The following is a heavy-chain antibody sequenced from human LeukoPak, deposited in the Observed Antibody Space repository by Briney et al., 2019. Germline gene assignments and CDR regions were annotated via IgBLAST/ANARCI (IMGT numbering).Heavy chain of an antibody. J-gene: IGHJ4*02. CDR2: MNPNSGNT. Sequence: ASVKVSCKASGYTFTSCDINWVRQATGQGLEWMGWMNPNSGNTGYAQKFQGRVTMTRNTSISTAYMELSSLRSDDTAVYYCARERSGSYSYWGQGTLVTVSS. CDR1: GYTFTSCD. V-gene: IGHV1-8*01. CDR3: ARERSGSYSY. D-gene: IGHD1-26*01.